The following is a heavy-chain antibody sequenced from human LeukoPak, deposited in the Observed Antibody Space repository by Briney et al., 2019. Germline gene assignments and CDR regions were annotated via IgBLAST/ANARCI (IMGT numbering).Heavy chain of an antibody. J-gene: IGHJ6*03. CDR3: ARVNWNDGPYYYYYMDV. CDR2: IYYSGST. Sequence: PSETLSLTCTVSGGSISSYYWSWIRQPPGKGLEWIGYIYYSGSTNYNPSLKSRVTISVDTSKNQFSLKLSSVTAADTAVYYCARVNWNDGPYYYYYMDVWGKGTTVTVSS. V-gene: IGHV4-59*01. D-gene: IGHD1-20*01. CDR1: GGSISSYY.